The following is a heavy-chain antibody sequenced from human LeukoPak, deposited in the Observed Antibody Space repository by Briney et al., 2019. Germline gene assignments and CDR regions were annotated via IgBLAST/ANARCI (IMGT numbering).Heavy chain of an antibody. J-gene: IGHJ6*04. Sequence: GVSLRLSCAASGFTFSSYEMNWVRQAPGKGLEWVSYISSSGSTIYYADSVKGRFTISRDNAKNSLYLQMNSLRAEDTAVYYCARANGGYCSSTSCSLHYYGMDVWGKGTTVTVSS. CDR3: ARANGGYCSSTSCSLHYYGMDV. V-gene: IGHV3-48*03. D-gene: IGHD2-2*01. CDR1: GFTFSSYE. CDR2: ISSSGSTI.